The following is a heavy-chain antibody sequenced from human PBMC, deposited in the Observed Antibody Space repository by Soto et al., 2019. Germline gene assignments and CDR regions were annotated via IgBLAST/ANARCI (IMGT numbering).Heavy chain of an antibody. CDR3: AREGQYCSSTSCYTAGMDV. D-gene: IGHD2-2*02. CDR2: IYYSGST. Sequence: PSETLSLTCTVSGGSISSGGYYWSWIRQHPGKGLEWIGYIYYSGSTYYNPSLKSRVTISVDTSKNQFSLKLSSVTAADTAVYYCAREGQYCSSTSCYTAGMDVWGQGTTVTVS. J-gene: IGHJ6*02. V-gene: IGHV4-31*03. CDR1: GGSISSGGYY.